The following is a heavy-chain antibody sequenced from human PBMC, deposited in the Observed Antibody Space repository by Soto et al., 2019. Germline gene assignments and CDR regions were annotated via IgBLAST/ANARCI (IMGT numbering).Heavy chain of an antibody. J-gene: IGHJ4*02. D-gene: IGHD3-10*01. CDR3: ARGPSPYYYGSRSGFDY. V-gene: IGHV4-39*01. CDR2: IYFSGST. Sequence: SETLSLTCTVSGGSISSSSYYWGWIRQPPGKGLEWIGIIYFSGSTHYNPSLKSRVTISVDTSKNQFSLKLSSVTAADTAVYYCARGPSPYYYGSRSGFDYWGQGTLVTVSS. CDR1: GGSISSSSYY.